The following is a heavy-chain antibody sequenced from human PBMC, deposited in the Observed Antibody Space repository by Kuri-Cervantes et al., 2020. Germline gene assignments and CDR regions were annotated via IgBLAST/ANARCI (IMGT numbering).Heavy chain of an antibody. Sequence: GESLKISCAASGFTFSSYAMHWVRQAPGKGLEWVAVIWYDGSNKYYADSVKGRFTISRDNSKNTLYLQMNSLRAEDTAVYYCAKEGELLWFGELCSYFDYWGQGTLVTVSS. V-gene: IGHV3-33*06. J-gene: IGHJ4*02. D-gene: IGHD3-10*01. CDR3: AKEGELLWFGELCSYFDY. CDR1: GFTFSSYA. CDR2: IWYDGSNK.